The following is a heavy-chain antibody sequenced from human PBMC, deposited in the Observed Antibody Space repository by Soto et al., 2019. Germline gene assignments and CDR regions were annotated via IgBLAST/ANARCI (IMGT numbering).Heavy chain of an antibody. V-gene: IGHV3-7*01. CDR3: ARVLSALEWRTPGAYYYYMDV. CDR1: GFTFSSYW. CDR2: IKQDGSEK. Sequence: GGSLRLSCAASGFTFSSYWMSWVRQAPGKGLEWVANIKQDGSEKYYVDSVKGRFTISRDNAKNSLYLQMNSLRAEDTAVYYCARVLSALEWRTPGAYYYYMDVWGKGTTVTVSS. J-gene: IGHJ6*03. D-gene: IGHD3-3*01.